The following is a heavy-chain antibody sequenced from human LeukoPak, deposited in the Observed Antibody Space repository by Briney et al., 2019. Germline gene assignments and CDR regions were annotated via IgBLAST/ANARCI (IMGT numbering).Heavy chain of an antibody. CDR1: GGSISSYY. CDR2: IYISGST. J-gene: IGHJ3*02. CDR3: ARHPRASDPFDI. V-gene: IGHV4-4*09. Sequence: SETLSLTCTVSGGSISSYYWSWIRQPPGKGLEWIGYIYISGSTNYNPSLKSRVAISEDTSKNQFSLKLTSVTAADTALYYCARHPRASDPFDIWGQGTIVTVSS.